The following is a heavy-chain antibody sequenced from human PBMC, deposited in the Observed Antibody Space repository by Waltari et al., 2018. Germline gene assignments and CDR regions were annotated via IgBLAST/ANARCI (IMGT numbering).Heavy chain of an antibody. J-gene: IGHJ6*03. V-gene: IGHV3-30*02. CDR1: GFTFSSYG. CDR2: IRYDGSNK. CDR3: AKTFTGYYYYMDV. Sequence: QVQLVESGGGVVQPGGSLRLSCAASGFTFSSYGMHWVRQAPGKGLEWVAFIRYDGSNKYYADSVKCRFTISRDNSKNTLYLQMNSLRAEDTAVYYCAKTFTGYYYYMDVWGKGTTVTISS.